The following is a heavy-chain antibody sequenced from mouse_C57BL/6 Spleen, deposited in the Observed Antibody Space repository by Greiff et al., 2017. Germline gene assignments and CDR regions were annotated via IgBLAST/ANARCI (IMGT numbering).Heavy chain of an antibody. CDR3: ASGINYGSSPQLGYYAMDY. Sequence: QVQLQQPGAELVRPGTSVKLSCKASGYTFTSYWMHWVKQRPGQGLEWIGVIDPSDSYTNYNQKFKGKATLTVDTSSSTAYMQLSSLKSEDSAVYYCASGINYGSSPQLGYYAMDYWGQGTSVTVSS. J-gene: IGHJ4*01. V-gene: IGHV1-59*01. CDR2: IDPSDSYT. D-gene: IGHD1-1*01. CDR1: GYTFTSYW.